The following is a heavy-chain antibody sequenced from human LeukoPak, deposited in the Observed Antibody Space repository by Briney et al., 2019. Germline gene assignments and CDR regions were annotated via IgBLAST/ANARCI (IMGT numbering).Heavy chain of an antibody. CDR3: ASEDYYDSSGYGN. CDR2: IYYSGST. D-gene: IGHD3-22*01. CDR1: GGSISSSSYY. Sequence: PSETLSLTCTVSGGSISSSSYYWGWIRQPPGKGLEWIGSIYYSGSTYYNPSLKSRVTISVDTSKNQFSLKLSSVTAADTAVYYCASEDYYDSSGYGNWGQGTLVTVSS. V-gene: IGHV4-39*01. J-gene: IGHJ4*02.